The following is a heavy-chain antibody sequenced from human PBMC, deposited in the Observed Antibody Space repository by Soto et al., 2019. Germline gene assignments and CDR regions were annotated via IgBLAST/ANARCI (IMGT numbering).Heavy chain of an antibody. CDR2: IKSKTDGGTT. J-gene: IGHJ4*02. CDR3: TTDRPEYCSGGSCIPFDY. V-gene: IGHV3-15*01. D-gene: IGHD2-15*01. Sequence: SGGALGLSCAASGFSFSGSDMHWVRQAPGEGLGWVGRIKSKTDGGTTDYAAPVKGRFTISRDDSKNTLYLQMNSLKTEDTAVYYCTTDRPEYCSGGSCIPFDYWGQGTLVTVSS. CDR1: GFSFSGSD.